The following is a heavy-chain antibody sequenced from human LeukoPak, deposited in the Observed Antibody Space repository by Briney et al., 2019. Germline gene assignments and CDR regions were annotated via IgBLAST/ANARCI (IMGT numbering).Heavy chain of an antibody. Sequence: KPSETLSLTCTVSGASVSSGSYYWSWIRQPPGKRLEWIGCIYSIGSTNYNPSLKSRVTISVDTSKNQFSLKLSSVTAADTAVYYCARHSGHCSSTSCYSFDPWGQGTLVTVSS. CDR1: GASVSSGSYY. V-gene: IGHV4-61*01. CDR2: IYSIGST. J-gene: IGHJ5*02. D-gene: IGHD2-2*01. CDR3: ARHSGHCSSTSCYSFDP.